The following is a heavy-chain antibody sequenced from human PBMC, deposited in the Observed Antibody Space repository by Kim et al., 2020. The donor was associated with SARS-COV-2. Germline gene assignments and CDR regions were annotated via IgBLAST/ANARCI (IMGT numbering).Heavy chain of an antibody. Sequence: SETLSLTCTVSGGSISSSSYYWGWIRQPPGKGLEWIGSIYYSGSTYYNPSLRSRVTISVDTSKNQFSLKLSSVTAADTAVYYCATWGYSYGGVLFDYWGQGNLVTVSS. J-gene: IGHJ4*02. D-gene: IGHD5-18*01. V-gene: IGHV4-39*01. CDR3: ATWGYSYGGVLFDY. CDR2: IYYSGST. CDR1: GGSISSSSYY.